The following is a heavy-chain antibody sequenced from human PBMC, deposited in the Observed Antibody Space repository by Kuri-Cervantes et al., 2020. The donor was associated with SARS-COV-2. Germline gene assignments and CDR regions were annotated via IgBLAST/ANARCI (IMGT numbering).Heavy chain of an antibody. CDR1: GFTFSRYG. CDR3: ARDASMGGFAP. Sequence: GESLKISCAASGFTFSRYGTHWVRQAPGKGLEWVAVISYDGSNKYYADSVKGRFTISRDNSKNTLYLQMNSLRAEDTAVYYCARDASMGGFAPWGQGTLVTVSS. J-gene: IGHJ5*02. CDR2: ISYDGSNK. D-gene: IGHD5-12*01. V-gene: IGHV3-30*19.